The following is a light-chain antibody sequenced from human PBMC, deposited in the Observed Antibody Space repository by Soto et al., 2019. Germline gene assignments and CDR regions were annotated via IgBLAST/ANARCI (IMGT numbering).Light chain of an antibody. Sequence: DIQMTQSPSSLSGSVGDSVTITCRASQGISNYLSWYQQKPGKAPTLLIYAASTLQSGVPSRFSGSGSGTDFTLTISSLQPEDVATYYCQRYNNAPRTFGQGTKVDIK. CDR1: QGISNY. V-gene: IGKV1-27*01. CDR3: QRYNNAPRT. J-gene: IGKJ1*01. CDR2: AAS.